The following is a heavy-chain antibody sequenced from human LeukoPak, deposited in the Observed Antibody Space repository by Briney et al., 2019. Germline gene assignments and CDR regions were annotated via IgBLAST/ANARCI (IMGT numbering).Heavy chain of an antibody. Sequence: GGSLRLSCAASGFTFSSYAMSWVRQAPGKGLEWVSAISGSGGSTYYADSVKGRFTISRDNSKNTLYLQMNSLRAEDTAVYYCAKEYYDSSGYYLYPFDYWGQGTLVTVSS. CDR1: GFTFSSYA. CDR3: AKEYYDSSGYYLYPFDY. V-gene: IGHV3-23*01. J-gene: IGHJ4*02. CDR2: ISGSGGST. D-gene: IGHD3-22*01.